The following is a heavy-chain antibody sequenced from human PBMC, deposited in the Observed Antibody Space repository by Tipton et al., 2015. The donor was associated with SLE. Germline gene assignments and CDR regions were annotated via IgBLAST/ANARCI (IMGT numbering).Heavy chain of an antibody. D-gene: IGHD1-26*01. CDR2: INPSGDSA. J-gene: IGHJ4*02. CDR1: EFTFTTYY. V-gene: IGHV1-46*01. CDR3: ARDAGWSGSLYYFDY. Sequence: QLVQSGAEVKEPGASVKISCKASEFTFTTYYMHWVRQAPGQGLEWMGLINPSGDSANYAQTFQGRVTLTIDTSTSTAYMELMSLRSDDTAVYYCARDAGWSGSLYYFDYWGQGTPVTVSS.